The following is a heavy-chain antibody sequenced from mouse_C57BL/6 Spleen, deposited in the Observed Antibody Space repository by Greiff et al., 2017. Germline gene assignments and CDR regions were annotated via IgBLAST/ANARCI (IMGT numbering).Heavy chain of an antibody. D-gene: IGHD1-1*01. CDR1: GYTFTSYW. J-gene: IGHJ4*01. CDR3: AREGTVVADYAMDY. V-gene: IGHV1-52*01. CDR2: IDPSDSET. Sequence: QVHVKQPGAELVRPGSSVKLSCKASGYTFTSYWMHWVKQRPIQGLEWIGNIDPSDSETHYNQKFKDKATLTVDKSSSTAYMQLSSLTSEDSAVYYCAREGTVVADYAMDYWGQGTSVTVSS.